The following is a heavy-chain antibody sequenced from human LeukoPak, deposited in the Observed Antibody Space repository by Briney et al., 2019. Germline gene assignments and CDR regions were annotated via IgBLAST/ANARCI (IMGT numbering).Heavy chain of an antibody. CDR1: GFTFSSYS. CDR3: ARDFALTAAGPEYFQH. Sequence: GGSLRLSCAASGFTFSSYSMNWVRQAPGKGLEWVSSISSSSSYIYYADSVKGRFTISRDNAKNSLYLQTNSLRAEDTAVYYCARDFALTAAGPEYFQHWGQGTLVTVSS. D-gene: IGHD6-13*01. J-gene: IGHJ1*01. V-gene: IGHV3-21*01. CDR2: ISSSSSYI.